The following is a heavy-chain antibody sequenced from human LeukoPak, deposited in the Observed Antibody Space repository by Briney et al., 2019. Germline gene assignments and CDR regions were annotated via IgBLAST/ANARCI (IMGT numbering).Heavy chain of an antibody. Sequence: PSETLSLTCTISGGSISSSDYYWGWIRQPPGKGLEWIGSIYYSGSTYYNPSLKSRVTISVDTSKNQFSLKLSSVTAADTAVYYCARQILFHSERWLKFFDYWGQGTLVTVSS. CDR2: IYYSGST. V-gene: IGHV4-39*01. D-gene: IGHD5-24*01. CDR1: GGSISSSDYY. J-gene: IGHJ4*02. CDR3: ARQILFHSERWLKFFDY.